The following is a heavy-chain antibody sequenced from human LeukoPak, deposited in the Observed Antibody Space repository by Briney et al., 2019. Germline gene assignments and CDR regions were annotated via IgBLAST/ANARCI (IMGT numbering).Heavy chain of an antibody. J-gene: IGHJ4*02. CDR3: VKWGPYCSTHYCPVLES. Sequence: HPGGSLRLSCTASGFMFSDYWMSWVRQAPGKGPEWVANINPAGSQQYSVDSLKGRSTVSRDNAKKSFYLQMNYLRAEDTAVYYCVKWGPYCSTHYCPVLESWGQGTLVTVSS. D-gene: IGHD4-11*01. CDR2: INPAGSQQ. V-gene: IGHV3-7*01. CDR1: GFMFSDYW.